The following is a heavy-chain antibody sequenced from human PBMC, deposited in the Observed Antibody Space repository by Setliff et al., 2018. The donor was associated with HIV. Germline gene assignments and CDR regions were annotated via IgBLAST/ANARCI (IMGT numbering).Heavy chain of an antibody. CDR1: GFTFDSYS. V-gene: IGHV3-48*01. CDR2: ISGLGGGTI. Sequence: GGSLRLSCATSGFTFDSYSIIWVRQAPGKGLEWVSYISGLGGGTIYYADSVRGRFTISRDDAEKSVYLQMSSLRAEDTAVYYCARAGVVEGYYYYYYMDVWGKGTTVTVSS. J-gene: IGHJ6*03. CDR3: ARAGVVEGYYYYYYMDV. D-gene: IGHD2-15*01.